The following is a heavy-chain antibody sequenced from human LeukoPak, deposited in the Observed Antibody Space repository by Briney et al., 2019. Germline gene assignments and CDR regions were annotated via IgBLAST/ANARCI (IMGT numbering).Heavy chain of an antibody. Sequence: ASVKVSCKASGGTFSSYAISWVRQAPGQGLEWMGGIIPIFGTANYAQKFQGRVTITADKSTSTAYMELSSLRSEDTAMYYCARLLYGSGSFAPFDPWGQGTLVTVSS. D-gene: IGHD3-10*01. V-gene: IGHV1-69*06. CDR3: ARLLYGSGSFAPFDP. CDR2: IIPIFGTA. CDR1: GGTFSSYA. J-gene: IGHJ5*02.